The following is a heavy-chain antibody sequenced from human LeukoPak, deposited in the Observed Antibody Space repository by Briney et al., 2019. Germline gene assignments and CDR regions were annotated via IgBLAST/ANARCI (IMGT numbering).Heavy chain of an antibody. J-gene: IGHJ4*02. D-gene: IGHD5-18*01. CDR3: ARFDTAMVTH. Sequence: SETLSLTCTVSGGSVSSYYWSWIRQPPGKGLEWIGYIYYSGSTNYNPSLKSRVTISVDTSKNQFSLKLSSVTAADTAVYYCARFDTAMVTHWGQGTLVTVSS. CDR1: GGSVSSYY. CDR2: IYYSGST. V-gene: IGHV4-59*02.